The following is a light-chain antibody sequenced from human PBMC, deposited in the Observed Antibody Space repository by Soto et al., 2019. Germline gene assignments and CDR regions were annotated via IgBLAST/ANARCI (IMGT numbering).Light chain of an antibody. V-gene: IGLV4-69*01. CDR3: QTWGTGIHV. CDR2: INSDGSH. Sequence: QLVLTQPPSASASLGASVNLTCILSSGHSTNAIARHQQHPEKGPRYLMNINSDGSHKKGDGIPDRFSGSSSGTERYLTISSLQSEDEADYYCQTWGTGIHVFGTGTKVTVL. CDR1: SGHSTNA. J-gene: IGLJ1*01.